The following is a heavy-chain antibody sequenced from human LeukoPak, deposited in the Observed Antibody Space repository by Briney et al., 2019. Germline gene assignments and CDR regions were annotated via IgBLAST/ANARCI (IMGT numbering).Heavy chain of an antibody. J-gene: IGHJ3*02. D-gene: IGHD3-16*01. V-gene: IGHV3-53*01. Sequence: GGSLRLSCAASGFTFSSYGMSWVRQAPGKGLEWVGVIYSGGSTYYADSVKGRFTISRDNSKNTLYLKMNCLSAEDTAVYYCARAPFPDAFEIWGQETMVSVSS. CDR1: GFTFSSYG. CDR2: IYSGGST. CDR3: ARAPFPDAFEI.